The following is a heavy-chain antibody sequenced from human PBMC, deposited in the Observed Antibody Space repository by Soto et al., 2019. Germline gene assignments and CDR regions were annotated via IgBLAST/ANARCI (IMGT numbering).Heavy chain of an antibody. CDR1: GFTFSSYS. J-gene: IGHJ5*02. CDR2: ISSSSSYI. CDR3: ARGISFWDSSGGYPGGGWFDP. D-gene: IGHD6-19*01. Sequence: EVQLVESGGGLVKPGGSLRLSCAASGFTFSSYSMNWVRQAPGKGLEWVSSISSSSSYIYYADSVKGRFTICRDNSKNSLYLEMNTLRAEDTGVDYCARGISFWDSSGGYPGGGWFDPWGQGPLVTVSS. V-gene: IGHV3-21*01.